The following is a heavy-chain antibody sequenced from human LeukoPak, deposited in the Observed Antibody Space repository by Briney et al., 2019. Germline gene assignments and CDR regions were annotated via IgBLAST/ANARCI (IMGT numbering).Heavy chain of an antibody. V-gene: IGHV1-18*01. D-gene: IGHD3-9*01. CDR1: GYTLTSYG. CDR2: ISAYNGNT. J-gene: IGHJ3*01. CDR3: ARVNFDWSNDAFDL. Sequence: ASVKVSCKASGYTLTSYGISWVRQAPGQGLEWMGWISAYNGNTNYAQKLQGRVTMTTDTSTSTAYMELRRLRSDDTAVYYCARVNFDWSNDAFDLWGQGTMVTVSS.